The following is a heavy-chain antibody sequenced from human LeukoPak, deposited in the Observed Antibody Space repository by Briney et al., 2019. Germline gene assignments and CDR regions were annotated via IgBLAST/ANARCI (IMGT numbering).Heavy chain of an antibody. CDR3: ARDRNSYYDFWSGYYP. Sequence: QPGGSLRLSCAASGFTFSSYGMHWVRQAPGKGLEWVSRISSSGSTIYHADSVKGRFTVSRDNAKNSLYLQMNSLRAEDTAVYYCARDRNSYYDFWSGYYPWGQGTLVTVSS. V-gene: IGHV3-48*04. D-gene: IGHD3-3*01. CDR1: GFTFSSYG. CDR2: ISSSGSTI. J-gene: IGHJ5*02.